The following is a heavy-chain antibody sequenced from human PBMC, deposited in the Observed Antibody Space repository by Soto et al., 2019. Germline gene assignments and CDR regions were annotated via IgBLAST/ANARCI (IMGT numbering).Heavy chain of an antibody. V-gene: IGHV3-21*01. CDR2: ISSSSSYI. J-gene: IGHJ6*02. Sequence: GGSLRLSCAASGFTFSSYSMNWVRQAPGKGLEWVSPISSSSSYIYYADSVKGRFTISRDNAKNSLYLQMNSLRAEDTAVYYCARDGCSSTSCYVRYYYYYYGMDVWGQGTLVTVSS. CDR1: GFTFSSYS. CDR3: ARDGCSSTSCYVRYYYYYYGMDV. D-gene: IGHD2-2*01.